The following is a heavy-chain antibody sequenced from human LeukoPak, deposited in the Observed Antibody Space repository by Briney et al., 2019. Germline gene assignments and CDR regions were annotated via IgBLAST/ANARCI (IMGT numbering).Heavy chain of an antibody. V-gene: IGHV4-34*01. CDR1: GGSFSGYY. D-gene: IGHD3-22*01. Sequence: PSETLSLTCAVYGGSFSGYYWSWIRQPPGKGLEWIGEINHSGSTNYNPSLKSRVTISVDTSENQFSLKLSSVTAADTAVYYCARGRGGDDSSGYYFSSVYYYYYYGMDVWGQGTTVTVSS. CDR3: ARGRGGDDSSGYYFSSVYYYYYYGMDV. J-gene: IGHJ6*02. CDR2: INHSGST.